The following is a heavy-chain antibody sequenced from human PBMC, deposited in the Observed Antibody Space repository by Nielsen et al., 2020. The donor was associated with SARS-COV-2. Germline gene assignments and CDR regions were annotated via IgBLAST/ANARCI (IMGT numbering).Heavy chain of an antibody. D-gene: IGHD3-10*01. CDR1: GGSISSSSYY. CDR3: ARRITMVRGGFRQNYFDY. CDR2: IYYSGST. J-gene: IGHJ4*02. Sequence: SETLSLTCTVSGGSISSSSYYWGWIRQPPGKGLEWIGSIYYSGSTYYNPSLKSRVTISVDTSKNQFSLKLSSVTAADTAVYYCARRITMVRGGFRQNYFDYWGQGTLVTVSS. V-gene: IGHV4-39*01.